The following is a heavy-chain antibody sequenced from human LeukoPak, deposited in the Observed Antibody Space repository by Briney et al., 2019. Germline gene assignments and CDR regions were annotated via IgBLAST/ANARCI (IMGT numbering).Heavy chain of an antibody. Sequence: GGSLRLSCAASGFTFSSDRMNWVRQAPGKGLEWVSYISGSSSTIYYADSVKGRFTISRDNAKNSLYLQMNTLRVEDTAVYYCARGLQLWSFHYYMDVWGKGTTVTVSS. CDR3: ARGLQLWSFHYYMDV. CDR1: GFTFSSDR. J-gene: IGHJ6*03. V-gene: IGHV3-48*01. CDR2: ISGSSSTI. D-gene: IGHD5-18*01.